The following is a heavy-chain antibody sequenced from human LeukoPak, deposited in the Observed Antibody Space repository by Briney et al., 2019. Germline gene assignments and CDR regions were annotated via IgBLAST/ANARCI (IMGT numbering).Heavy chain of an antibody. D-gene: IGHD4-11*01. CDR1: GYSFSGYY. CDR2: INPYSGGT. V-gene: IGHV1-2*02. CDR3: TSQDEYSNYGGVY. Sequence: ASVKVSCKASGYSFSGYYMHWVRQAPGQGLEWMGWINPYSGGTNYAQKSQGRVTMARDTSISTAYMELSRLNFDDTAVYYCTSQDEYSNYGGVYWGQGTLVTVSS. J-gene: IGHJ4*02.